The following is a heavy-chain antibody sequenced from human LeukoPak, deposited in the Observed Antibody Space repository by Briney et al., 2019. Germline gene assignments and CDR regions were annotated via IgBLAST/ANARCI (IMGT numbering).Heavy chain of an antibody. CDR1: GFTVSRNY. Sequence: GGSLRLSCAASGFTVSRNYMSWVRQAPGKGLEWVSVIYSGGSTYYTDSVKGRFTISKDNSKNTLYLQVNSLRAEDTAVYYCAKGTDYGDYDRYWYFDLWGRGTLVTVSS. CDR2: IYSGGST. CDR3: AKGTDYGDYDRYWYFDL. J-gene: IGHJ2*01. V-gene: IGHV3-66*01. D-gene: IGHD4-17*01.